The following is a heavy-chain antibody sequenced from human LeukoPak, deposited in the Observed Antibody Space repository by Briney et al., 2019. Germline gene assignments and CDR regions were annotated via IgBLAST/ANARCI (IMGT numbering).Heavy chain of an antibody. CDR2: INTNTGNP. J-gene: IGHJ5*02. D-gene: IGHD5-18*01. CDR1: GYTFTSYA. CDR3: ARVTGHSYDNWFDP. V-gene: IGHV7-4-1*02. Sequence: ASVKVSCKASGYTFTSYAMNWVRQAPGQGLEWMGWINTNTGNPTYAQGFTGRFVFPLDTSVSTAYLQISSLKAEDTAVYYCARVTGHSYDNWFDPWGQGTLVTVSS.